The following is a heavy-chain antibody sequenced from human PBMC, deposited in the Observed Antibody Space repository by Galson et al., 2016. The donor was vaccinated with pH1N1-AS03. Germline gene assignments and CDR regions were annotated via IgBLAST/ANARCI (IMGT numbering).Heavy chain of an antibody. J-gene: IGHJ4*02. CDR1: GYSISSGYY. D-gene: IGHD6-25*01. V-gene: IGHV4-38-2*01. CDR2: IYHSGST. CDR3: ARRIAERLVAEESVAFDY. Sequence: SETLSLTCAVSGYSISSGYYWGWIRQPPGKGLEWIGSIYHSGSTYYNPSLMSRVTISVDTSKNQFSLRLSSVTAADTAVYYCARRIAERLVAEESVAFDYWGQGTLVTVSS.